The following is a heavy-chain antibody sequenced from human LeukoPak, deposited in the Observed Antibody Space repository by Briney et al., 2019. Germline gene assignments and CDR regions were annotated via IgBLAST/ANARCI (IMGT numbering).Heavy chain of an antibody. D-gene: IGHD6-13*01. Sequence: SETLSLTCTVSGVSINSHYWSWIRQPPGKGLEWIGFIYDSGSANYKSSLKSRVTMTVDTSKNQFSLKLNSVTAADTAVYYCARARAAKHWYFDLWGRGTLVTVSS. V-gene: IGHV4-59*11. CDR1: GVSINSHY. J-gene: IGHJ2*01. CDR2: IYDSGSA. CDR3: ARARAAKHWYFDL.